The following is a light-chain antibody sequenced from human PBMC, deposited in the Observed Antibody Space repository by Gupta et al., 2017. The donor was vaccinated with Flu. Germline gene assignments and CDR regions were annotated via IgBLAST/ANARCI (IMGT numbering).Light chain of an antibody. CDR2: DDS. CDR1: NIGSKA. Sequence: SDVLTQPPSVSVAPGQTATITCGGNNIGSKAVHWYQREPGQAPVLIVNDDSARPSGIPERFSGSNSGNTATLTITRVEAEDEADYYCQVWDSSSDHVVFGGGTKLTVL. V-gene: IGLV3-21*02. J-gene: IGLJ2*01. CDR3: QVWDSSSDHVV.